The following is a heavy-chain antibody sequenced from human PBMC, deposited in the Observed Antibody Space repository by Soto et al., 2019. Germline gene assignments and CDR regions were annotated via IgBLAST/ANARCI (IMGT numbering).Heavy chain of an antibody. CDR1: GFTFSSYS. V-gene: IGHV3-48*01. CDR3: ARESPTYGDLYYHYYMDV. CDR2: ISSSSSTI. Sequence: GGSLRLSCAASGFTFSSYSMNWVRQAPGKGLEWVSYISSSSSTIYYADSVKGRFTISRDNAKNSLYLQMNSLRAEDTAVYYCARESPTYGDLYYHYYMDVWGKGTTVTVSS. J-gene: IGHJ6*03. D-gene: IGHD4-17*01.